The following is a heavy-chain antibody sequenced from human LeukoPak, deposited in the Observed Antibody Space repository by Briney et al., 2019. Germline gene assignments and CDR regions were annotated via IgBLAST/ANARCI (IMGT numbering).Heavy chain of an antibody. V-gene: IGHV3-30*04. CDR2: ISYDGSNK. CDR1: GFTFSSYA. D-gene: IGHD3-10*01. J-gene: IGHJ6*04. CDR3: ARVRGDYYYYYGMDV. Sequence: PGGSLRLSCAASGFTFSSYAMHWVRQAPGKGLEWVAVISYDGSNKYYAGSVKGQFTISRDNSKNTLYLQMNSLRAEDTAVYYCARVRGDYYYYYGMDVWGKGTTVTVSS.